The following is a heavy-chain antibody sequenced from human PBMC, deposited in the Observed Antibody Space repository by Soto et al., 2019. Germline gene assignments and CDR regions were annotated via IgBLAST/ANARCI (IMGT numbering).Heavy chain of an antibody. Sequence: SVKVSCKVSGDTFSTYSISWVRQAPGQGLEWLGGIIPILGTPNYAQRFQDRVTITADKSTSTADMELSSLSSEDTAVYYCARERSRYDRSGYYRPDYWGQGTLVTVSS. V-gene: IGHV1-69*08. CDR3: ARERSRYDRSGYYRPDY. CDR1: GDTFSTYS. J-gene: IGHJ4*02. D-gene: IGHD3-22*01. CDR2: IIPILGTP.